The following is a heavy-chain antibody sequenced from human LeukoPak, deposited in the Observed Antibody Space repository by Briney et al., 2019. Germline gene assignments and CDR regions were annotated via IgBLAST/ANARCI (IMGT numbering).Heavy chain of an antibody. V-gene: IGHV5-51*01. D-gene: IGHD6-19*01. CDR3: ARHPRTAYSSGWSNWFDP. CDR1: GYSFTSYR. J-gene: IGHJ5*02. Sequence: GESLKISCKGSGYSFTSYRIGWVRQLPGKGLEWMGIIYPGDSDTRYSPSFQGQVTISADKSISTAYLQWSSLKASDTAMYYCARHPRTAYSSGWSNWFDPWGQGTLVTVSS. CDR2: IYPGDSDT.